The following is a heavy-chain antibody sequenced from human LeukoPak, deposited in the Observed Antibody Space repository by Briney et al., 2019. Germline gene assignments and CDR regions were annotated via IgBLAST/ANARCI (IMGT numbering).Heavy chain of an antibody. J-gene: IGHJ4*02. CDR3: ARDRGTQPCVY. V-gene: IGHV4-4*07. Sequence: AETLSLPCTVSGGSISGDYCNWIRQPAGKGLEWIGRMYTSGSTNYNPSLRRRFTMSVDTSKNQFSLKLTSVTAADTAVYYCARDRGTQPCVYWGQGTLVTVSS. CDR1: GGSISGDY. D-gene: IGHD3-10*01. CDR2: MYTSGST.